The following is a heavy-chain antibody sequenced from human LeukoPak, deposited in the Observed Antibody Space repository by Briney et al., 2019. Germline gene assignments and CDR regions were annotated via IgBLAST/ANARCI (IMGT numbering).Heavy chain of an antibody. J-gene: IGHJ4*02. Sequence: PSETLSLTCTVSGGSISSFYWSWIRQPPGKGLGWIGYIYYSGSTKYNPSLKSRVTISVDTSKNQFSLRLNSVTAADTAVYYCARDAGATFDYWGQGTLVTVSS. CDR1: GGSISSFY. D-gene: IGHD1-26*01. CDR2: IYYSGST. CDR3: ARDAGATFDY. V-gene: IGHV4-59*01.